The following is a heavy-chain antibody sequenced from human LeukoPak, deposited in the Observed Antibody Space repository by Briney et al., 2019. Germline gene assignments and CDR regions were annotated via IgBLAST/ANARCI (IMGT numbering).Heavy chain of an antibody. D-gene: IGHD3-3*01. CDR1: GYTFTGYY. J-gene: IGHJ4*02. CDR2: INPNSGGT. CDR3: GRWYFIGGDY. Sequence: VASVKVSCKASGYTFTGYYMHWVRQAPGQGLEWMGRINPNSGGTNYAQKLQGRVTMTRDTSISTAYMERSRLISDDAAVYYCGRWYFIGGDYWGQGTLVTVSS. V-gene: IGHV1-2*06.